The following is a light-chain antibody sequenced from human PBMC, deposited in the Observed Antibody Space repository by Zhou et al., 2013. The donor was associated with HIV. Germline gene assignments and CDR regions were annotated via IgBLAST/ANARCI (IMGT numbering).Light chain of an antibody. CDR2: SAS. V-gene: IGKV1-6*01. CDR3: LQDYKVIT. Sequence: IQMTQSPSSLSASVGDRVTITCQASQDITYYLNWYQQKPGEVPKVLIYSASSLESGVPSRFSGSGSGTDFSLTISSLQPEDFATYYCLQDYKVITFGGGTKVEIK. J-gene: IGKJ4*01. CDR1: QDITYY.